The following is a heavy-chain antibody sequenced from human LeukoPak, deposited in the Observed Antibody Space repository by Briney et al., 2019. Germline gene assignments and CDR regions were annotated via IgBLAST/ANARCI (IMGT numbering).Heavy chain of an antibody. J-gene: IGHJ4*02. V-gene: IGHV1-2*02. CDR3: ARRGQLDPLDY. D-gene: IGHD6-6*01. CDR2: GNPNRGGT. Sequence: SVKVSCKASGYTFTGYYMHWVGQAPGQGLEWMGWGNPNRGGTNYAQKFQGRVTMTRDTSISPAYMELSRLRSDDTAVYYCARRGQLDPLDYWGQGTLVTVSS. CDR1: GYTFTGYY.